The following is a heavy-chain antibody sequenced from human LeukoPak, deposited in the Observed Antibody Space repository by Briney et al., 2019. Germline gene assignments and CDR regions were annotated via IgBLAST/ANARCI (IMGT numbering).Heavy chain of an antibody. V-gene: IGHV4-4*07. Sequence: SETLSLTCTVSGGSISSYYWSWIRQPAGKGLEWIGRIYTSGSTNYNPSPKSRVTMSVDTSKNQFSLKLSSVTAADTAVYYCARDLSEYYDFWSGYYDAFDIWGQGTMVTVSS. CDR3: ARDLSEYYDFWSGYYDAFDI. J-gene: IGHJ3*02. CDR2: IYTSGST. CDR1: GGSISSYY. D-gene: IGHD3-3*01.